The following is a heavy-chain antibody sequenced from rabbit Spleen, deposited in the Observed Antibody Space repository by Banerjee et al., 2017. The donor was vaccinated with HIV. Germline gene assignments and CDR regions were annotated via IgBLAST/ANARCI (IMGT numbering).Heavy chain of an antibody. Sequence: QSLEESGGDLVKPGGTLTLTCTVSGFSFSSNWICWVRQAPGKGLEWIACIDTNDGDTDYANWPKGRFTISKTSSTTVTLQMTSLTAADSATYFCARDLTDAIGWNFGWWGPGTLVTVS. D-gene: IGHD4-1*01. CDR1: GFSFSSNW. J-gene: IGHJ4*01. V-gene: IGHV1S40*01. CDR3: ARDLTDAIGWNFGW. CDR2: IDTNDGDT.